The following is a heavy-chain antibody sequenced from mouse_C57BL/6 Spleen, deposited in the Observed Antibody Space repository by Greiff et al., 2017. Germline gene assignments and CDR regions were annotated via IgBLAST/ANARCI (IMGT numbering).Heavy chain of an antibody. J-gene: IGHJ4*01. CDR1: GYTFTSYW. CDR3: ASIHYSNPYAMDY. CDR2: IYPGSGST. V-gene: IGHV1-55*01. Sequence: QVQLQQPGAELVKPGASVKMSCKASGYTFTSYWITWVKQRPGQGLEWIGDIYPGSGSTNYNEKFKSKATLTVDTSSSTAYMQLSSLTSEDSAVYDCASIHYSNPYAMDYWGQGTSVTVSS. D-gene: IGHD2-5*01.